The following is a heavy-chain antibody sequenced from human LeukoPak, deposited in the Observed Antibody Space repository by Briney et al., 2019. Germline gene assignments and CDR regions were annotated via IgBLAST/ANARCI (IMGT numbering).Heavy chain of an antibody. Sequence: SVKVSCKASGGTFSSYAISWVRQAPGQGLEWMGGIIPIFGTANYAQKFQGRVTMTRDTSTSTVYMELSSLRSEDTAVYYCARHLAQYYYYYYYMDVWGKGTTVTVSS. CDR1: GGTFSSYA. J-gene: IGHJ6*03. D-gene: IGHD3-3*02. CDR3: ARHLAQYYYYYYYMDV. V-gene: IGHV1-69*05. CDR2: IIPIFGTA.